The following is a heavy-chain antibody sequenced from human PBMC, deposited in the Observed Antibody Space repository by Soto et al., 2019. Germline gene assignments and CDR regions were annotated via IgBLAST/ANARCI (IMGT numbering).Heavy chain of an antibody. V-gene: IGHV3-23*01. Sequence: EVQLLESGGGLVQPGGSLRLSCAASGFTFSSYAMSWVRQAPGKGLEWVSAISGSGGSTYYADSVKGRFTISRDNSKNTLYLQMNSLRAEDTAVYYCAKDRLRYSSSAYYFDYWGQGTLVTVSS. J-gene: IGHJ4*02. D-gene: IGHD6-13*01. CDR2: ISGSGGST. CDR1: GFTFSSYA. CDR3: AKDRLRYSSSAYYFDY.